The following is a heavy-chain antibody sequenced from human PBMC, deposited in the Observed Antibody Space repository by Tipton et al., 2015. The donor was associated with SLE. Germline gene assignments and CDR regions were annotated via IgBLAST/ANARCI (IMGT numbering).Heavy chain of an antibody. CDR1: GDSISSHH. D-gene: IGHD6-13*01. CDR3: ARDGASWSDPHYYYVMDV. V-gene: IGHV4-59*11. Sequence: TLSLTCTVSGDSISSHHWSWIRQAPGKGLEWIGYIYYSGITDYNPSLKSRVTISVDTSKNQFSLNLTSVTAADTAVYYCARDGASWSDPHYYYVMDVWGRGTTVTVSS. CDR2: IYYSGIT. J-gene: IGHJ6*02.